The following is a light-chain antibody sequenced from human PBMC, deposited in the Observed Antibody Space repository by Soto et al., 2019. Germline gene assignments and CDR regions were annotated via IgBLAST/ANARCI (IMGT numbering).Light chain of an antibody. J-gene: IGKJ5*01. CDR2: GIS. CDR1: QSFSTY. Sequence: DFQMTQYPSSLSASVGDRVTITCRASQSFSTYLAWYQQKPGKVPKLLISGISTLQSGVPSRFSGSGYGTEFTLTISNLQPEDFAVYYCQQRSNWPITFGQGTRLEIK. CDR3: QQRSNWPIT. V-gene: IGKV1-27*01.